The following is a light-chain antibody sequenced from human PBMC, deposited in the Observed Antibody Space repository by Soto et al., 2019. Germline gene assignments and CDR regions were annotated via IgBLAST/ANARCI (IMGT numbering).Light chain of an antibody. CDR3: QQYGNSPASFT. V-gene: IGKV3-20*01. Sequence: EIVLTQSPGTLSLSPGERATFSCRASQSVSSSYLAWYQQKPGQAPRLLIYGASSRATGIPDRFSGSGSGTDVSLTISRLEPEDFAVYYCQQYGNSPASFTFGPGTKVDIK. J-gene: IGKJ3*01. CDR1: QSVSSSY. CDR2: GAS.